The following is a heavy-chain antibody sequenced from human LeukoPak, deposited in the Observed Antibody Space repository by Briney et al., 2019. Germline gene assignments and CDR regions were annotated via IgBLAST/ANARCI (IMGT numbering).Heavy chain of an antibody. J-gene: IGHJ3*02. Sequence: ASVKFSCKASGYTFTRYDISWVRQAPGQGLEWMGRIIPILGIANYAQKFQGRVTITTDESTSTAYMELSSLRSEDTAVYYCASTSPMVRGSAEDIWGQGTMVTVSS. CDR3: ASTSPMVRGSAEDI. CDR1: GYTFTRYD. V-gene: IGHV1-69*04. CDR2: IIPILGIA. D-gene: IGHD3-10*01.